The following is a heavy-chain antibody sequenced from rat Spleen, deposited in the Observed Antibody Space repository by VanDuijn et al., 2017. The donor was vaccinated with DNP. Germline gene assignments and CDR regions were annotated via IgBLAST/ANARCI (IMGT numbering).Heavy chain of an antibody. CDR3: AKAGGYSPWYFDY. Sequence: EVQLVESGGGLVQPGRSLKLSCAASGFIFSNYYMAWVRQAPKKGLEWVAAISPGGGYTYYRDSVKGRFTISRDNAKNTQYLQMDSLRSEDTATYYCAKAGGYSPWYFDYWGQGVMVTVSS. CDR2: ISPGGGYT. D-gene: IGHD1-11*01. J-gene: IGHJ2*01. V-gene: IGHV5S13*01. CDR1: GFIFSNYY.